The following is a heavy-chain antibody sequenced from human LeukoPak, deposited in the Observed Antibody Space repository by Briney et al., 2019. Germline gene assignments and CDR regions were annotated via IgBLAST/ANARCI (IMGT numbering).Heavy chain of an antibody. CDR3: ARSKAAAGPLKFDP. CDR1: GGTFSSYA. J-gene: IGHJ5*02. V-gene: IGHV1-69*05. Sequence: SVKVSCKASGGTFSSYAISWVRQAPGQGLEWMGGIIPIFGTANYAQKFQGRVTITTDESTSTAYMELSSLRSEDTAVYYCARSKAAAGPLKFDPWGQGTLVTVSS. D-gene: IGHD6-13*01. CDR2: IIPIFGTA.